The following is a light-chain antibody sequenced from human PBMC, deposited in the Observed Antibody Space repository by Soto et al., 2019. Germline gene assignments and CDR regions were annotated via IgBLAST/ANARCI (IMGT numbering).Light chain of an antibody. CDR3: HHYDSSPPYT. CDR1: RSFASSY. V-gene: IGKV3-20*01. CDR2: AAS. Sequence: EIVLTQSLATLSLSPGERATLSCRASRSFASSYLAWYQHKPGQAPRLLIYAASSRATGIPDRFIGSGSGTDFTLTISRLEPDDSAVYYCHHYDSSPPYTFGQGTKV. J-gene: IGKJ2*01.